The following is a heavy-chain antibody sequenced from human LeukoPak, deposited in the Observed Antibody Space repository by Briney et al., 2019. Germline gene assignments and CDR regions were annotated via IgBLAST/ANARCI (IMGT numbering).Heavy chain of an antibody. D-gene: IGHD6-13*01. J-gene: IGHJ5*02. CDR1: GYSISSGYY. V-gene: IGHV4-38-2*02. Sequence: SETLSLTCTVSGYSISSGYYWGWIRQPPGKGLEWIGNIYHSGSTSYNPSLKSRVTISVDTSKNQFSLKLSSVTAADTAVYYCARGFSSSWYFNWFDPRGQGTLVTVSS. CDR2: IYHSGST. CDR3: ARGFSSSWYFNWFDP.